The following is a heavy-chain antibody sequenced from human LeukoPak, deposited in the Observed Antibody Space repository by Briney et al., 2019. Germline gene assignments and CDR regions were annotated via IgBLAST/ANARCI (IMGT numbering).Heavy chain of an antibody. CDR2: INPSGGST. Sequence: ASVKVSCKASGGTFSSYAISWVRQAPGQGLEWMGIINPSGGSTSYAQKFQGRVTMTRDTSTSTVYMELSSLRSEDTAVYYCATRNPNYYDSSGPRGYYYYGMDVWGQGTTVTVSS. CDR1: GGTFSSYA. V-gene: IGHV1-46*01. D-gene: IGHD3-22*01. J-gene: IGHJ6*02. CDR3: ATRNPNYYDSSGPRGYYYYGMDV.